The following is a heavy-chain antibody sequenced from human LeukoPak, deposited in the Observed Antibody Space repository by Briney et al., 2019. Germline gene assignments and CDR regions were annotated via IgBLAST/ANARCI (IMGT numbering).Heavy chain of an antibody. Sequence: GGSLRLSCAASGFTFSSYAMHWVRQAPGKGLEWVAVISYDGSNKYYADSVKGRFTISRDNSKNTLYLRMNSLRAEDTAVYYCARDGRGESQYDYFDYWGQGTLVTVSS. CDR2: ISYDGSNK. D-gene: IGHD2-15*01. CDR3: ARDGRGESQYDYFDY. CDR1: GFTFSSYA. V-gene: IGHV3-30-3*01. J-gene: IGHJ4*02.